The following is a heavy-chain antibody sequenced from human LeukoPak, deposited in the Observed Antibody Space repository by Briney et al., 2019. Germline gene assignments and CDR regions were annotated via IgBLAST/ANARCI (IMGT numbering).Heavy chain of an antibody. Sequence: GGSLRLSCAASGFTFSSYNMNWVRQAPGKGLEWVSSITSGSSYIYYADSVKGRFTISRDSAKNSLYLQMNSLRAEDTAVYYCARAKGSSSVDYWGQGTLVTVSS. J-gene: IGHJ4*02. D-gene: IGHD6-6*01. CDR3: ARAKGSSSVDY. CDR2: ITSGSSYI. V-gene: IGHV3-21*01. CDR1: GFTFSSYN.